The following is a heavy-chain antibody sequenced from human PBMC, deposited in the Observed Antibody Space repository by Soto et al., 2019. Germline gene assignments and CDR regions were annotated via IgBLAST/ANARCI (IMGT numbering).Heavy chain of an antibody. CDR3: ARADDFWSGYYRLDHSYYGMDV. V-gene: IGHV3-30-3*01. D-gene: IGHD3-3*01. Sequence: GGSLRLSCAASGFTFSSDAMHWVRQAPGKGLEWVAVISYDGSNKYYADSVKGRFTISRDNSKNTLYLQMNSLRAEDTAVYYCARADDFWSGYYRLDHSYYGMDVWGQGTTVTVSS. J-gene: IGHJ6*02. CDR1: GFTFSSDA. CDR2: ISYDGSNK.